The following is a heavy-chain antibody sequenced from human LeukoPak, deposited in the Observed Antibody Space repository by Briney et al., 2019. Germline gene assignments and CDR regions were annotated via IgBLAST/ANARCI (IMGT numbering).Heavy chain of an antibody. CDR3: ARVGLPLDV. J-gene: IGHJ6*02. CDR2: ISYDGSNK. Sequence: PGGSLRLSCAASGFTFSSYAMHWVRQAPGKGLEWVAVISYDGSNKYYADSVKGRFTISRDNSKNTLYLQMNSLRAEDTAVYYCARVGLPLDVWGQGTRSPSP. CDR1: GFTFSSYA. V-gene: IGHV3-30*04.